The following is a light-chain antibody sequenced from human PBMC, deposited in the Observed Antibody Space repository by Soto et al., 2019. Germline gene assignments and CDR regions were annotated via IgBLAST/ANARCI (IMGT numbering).Light chain of an antibody. CDR1: QRISSNY. J-gene: IGKJ2*02. CDR3: QQYSNSPST. Sequence: EVVLTQSPGTLSLSPGDRATLSCRASQRISSNYLAWYQQKPGQAPGLLIHDASGRATGIPDRISGSGSGTDFTLTIGRLEPEDSAVYYCQQYSNSPSTFGQGTKLEIK. V-gene: IGKV3-20*01. CDR2: DAS.